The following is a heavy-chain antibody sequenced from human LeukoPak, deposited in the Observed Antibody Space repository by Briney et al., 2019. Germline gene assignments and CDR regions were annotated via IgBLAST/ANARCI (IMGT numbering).Heavy chain of an antibody. V-gene: IGHV3-9*01. CDR3: ARDPGGVAPENWFDP. Sequence: GGSLRLSCVTSGFTFGDFVMHWVRQAPGKGLECVSTISWTGDKVAYAGSVKGRFTISRDNAKNSLYLQMNSLRAEDTAVYYCARDPGGVAPENWFDPWGQGTLVTVSS. CDR1: GFTFGDFV. J-gene: IGHJ5*02. CDR2: ISWTGDKV. D-gene: IGHD3-3*01.